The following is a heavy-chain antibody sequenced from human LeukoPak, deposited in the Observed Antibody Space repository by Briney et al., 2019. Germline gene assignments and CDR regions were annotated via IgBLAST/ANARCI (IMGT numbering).Heavy chain of an antibody. D-gene: IGHD3-3*01. CDR2: IYYSGST. V-gene: IGHV4-61*01. CDR1: GGSVSSGSYY. J-gene: IGHJ6*03. CDR3: ARETTYYDFWSGYQYYYYMDV. Sequence: PSETLSLTCTVSGGSVSSGSYYWSWIRQPPGKGLEWIGYIYYSGSTNYNPSLKSRVTISVDTSKNQFSLKLSSVTAADTAVYYCARETTYYDFWSGYQYYYYMDVWGKGTTVTVSS.